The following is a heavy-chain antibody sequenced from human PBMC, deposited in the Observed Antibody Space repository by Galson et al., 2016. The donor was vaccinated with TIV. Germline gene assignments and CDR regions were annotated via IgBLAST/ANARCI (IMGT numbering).Heavy chain of an antibody. V-gene: IGHV3-30*18. J-gene: IGHJ4*02. CDR1: GFTFSSYN. CDR3: AKDVSSQVHDSGSFDS. Sequence: SLRLSCAASGFTFSSYNMHWVRQAPGKGLEWVAVIAYDGSYKHYAGSVKGRFTVSRDNSKTTLDLQMNSLGAEDTALYYCAKDVSSQVHDSGSFDSWGQGTLVIVSS. CDR2: IAYDGSYK. D-gene: IGHD3-10*01.